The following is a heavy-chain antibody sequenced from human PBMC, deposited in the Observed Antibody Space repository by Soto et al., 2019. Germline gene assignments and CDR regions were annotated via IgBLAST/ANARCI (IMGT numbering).Heavy chain of an antibody. CDR3: ATWHEREHAYDV. J-gene: IGHJ3*01. Sequence: DVQLVESGGGWIQPGESLRLSCAAFGLTISGKKYVAWVRQAPGKGLEWVSGLYDVDGSFYADSVRGRFTTSSDSSKTTVYLQMNDLRPDDTAVYYCATWHEREHAYDVWGQGTTVTVSS. V-gene: IGHV3-53*01. CDR1: GLTISGKKY. CDR2: LYDVDGS. D-gene: IGHD1-1*01.